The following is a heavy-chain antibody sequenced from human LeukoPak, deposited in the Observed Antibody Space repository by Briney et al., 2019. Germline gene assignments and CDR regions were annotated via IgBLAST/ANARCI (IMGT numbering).Heavy chain of an antibody. CDR2: FSIMSGIT. D-gene: IGHD2-2*02. CDR3: ARDAEYCSSTSCYKDYYYYMDV. Sequence: GGSLRPSCAASGFTFSSNATHWVRKGPGKGLEYGSAFSIMSGITYYANSLKGRFTISRNNSKNTLYLQMGSLRAEVMAVYYCARDAEYCSSTSCYKDYYYYMDVWGKGTTVTVSS. CDR1: GFTFSSNA. V-gene: IGHV3-64*01. J-gene: IGHJ6*03.